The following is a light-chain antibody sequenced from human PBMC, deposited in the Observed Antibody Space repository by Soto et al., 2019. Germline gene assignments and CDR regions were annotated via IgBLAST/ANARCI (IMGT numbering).Light chain of an antibody. Sequence: QSVLTHPPSASWSPGQSVTISCTGTSFDVGGYNYVSWYQQHPGKAPQVLMYEVSKRPSGVPDRFSGSKSGNTASLTVSGLQAEDEADYYCSAYAGSPYLYVFGSGTKVTVL. J-gene: IGLJ1*01. CDR1: SFDVGGYNY. CDR3: SAYAGSPYLYV. CDR2: EVS. V-gene: IGLV2-8*01.